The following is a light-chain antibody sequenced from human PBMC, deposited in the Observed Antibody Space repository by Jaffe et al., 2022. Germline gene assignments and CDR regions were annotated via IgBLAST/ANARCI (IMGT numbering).Light chain of an antibody. V-gene: IGKV3-11*01. CDR2: DAS. Sequence: EIVLTQSPATLSLSPGEGAILSCRASQNVDRYLAWYRQKPGQAPGLVIYDASNRATGIPARFSGSGSGTDFTLTISSLEPEDFAVYYCQQRRNWPFTFGGGTKVEI. CDR1: QNVDRY. CDR3: QQRRNWPFT. J-gene: IGKJ4*01.